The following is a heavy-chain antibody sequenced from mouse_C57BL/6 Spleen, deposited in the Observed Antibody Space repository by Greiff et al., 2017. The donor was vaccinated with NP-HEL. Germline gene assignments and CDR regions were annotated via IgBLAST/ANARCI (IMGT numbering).Heavy chain of an antibody. CDR3: ARGDYGSSFDY. Sequence: VQLQQSGAELVKPGASVKLSCTASGFNIKDYYMHWVKQRTEQGLEWIGRIDPEDGETKYAQKFQGKATITADTSSNTAYLQLSRLTSEDTAVYYCARGDYGSSFDYWGQGTTLTVSS. V-gene: IGHV14-2*01. D-gene: IGHD1-1*01. CDR2: IDPEDGET. CDR1: GFNIKDYY. J-gene: IGHJ2*01.